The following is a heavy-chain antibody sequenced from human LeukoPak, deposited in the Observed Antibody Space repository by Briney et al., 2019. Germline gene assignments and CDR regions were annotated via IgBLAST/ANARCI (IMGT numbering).Heavy chain of an antibody. CDR2: ISSGGSVM. CDR1: GYTFSDYT. V-gene: IGHV3-48*01. J-gene: IGHJ4*02. CDR3: TRDLEY. Sequence: GGSLRLSCGASGYTFSDYTMNWVRQAPGKGPEWISYISSGGSVMHYADSVKGRFTISRDSVENSLYLQMNSLRVEDTVVYYCTRDLEYWGQGVLVTVSS.